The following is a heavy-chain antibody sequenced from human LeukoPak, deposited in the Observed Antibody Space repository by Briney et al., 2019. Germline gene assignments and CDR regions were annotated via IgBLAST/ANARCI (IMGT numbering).Heavy chain of an antibody. CDR3: ARAGLLWFGESLYGMDV. V-gene: IGHV4-59*01. J-gene: IGHJ6*02. CDR2: IYYSGST. CDR1: GGSISSYY. Sequence: TSETLSLTCTVSGGSISSYYWSWIRQPPGKGLEWIGYIYYSGSTNYTPSLKSRVTISVDTSKNQFSLKLSSVTAADTAVYYCARAGLLWFGESLYGMDVWGQGTTVTVSS. D-gene: IGHD3-10*01.